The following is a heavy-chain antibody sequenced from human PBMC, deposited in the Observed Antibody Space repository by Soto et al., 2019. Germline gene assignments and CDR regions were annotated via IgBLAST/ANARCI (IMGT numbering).Heavy chain of an antibody. CDR2: IIPILGIA. CDR1: GVTFSSYT. Sequence: QVQLVQSGAEVKKPGSSVKVSCEASGVTFSSYTISWVRQAPGQGLEWMGRIIPILGIANYAQKFQDRVTITADNPTSTAYMEMSSLRSADPAVYYCASDRGVGHYGSGKSWPWFDLGGRATLLTVSS. J-gene: IGHJ2*01. D-gene: IGHD3-10*01. V-gene: IGHV1-69*02. CDR3: ASDRGVGHYGSGKSWPWFDL.